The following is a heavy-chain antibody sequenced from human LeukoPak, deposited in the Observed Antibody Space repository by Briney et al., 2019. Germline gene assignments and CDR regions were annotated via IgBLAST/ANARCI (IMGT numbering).Heavy chain of an antibody. V-gene: IGHV4-59*01. D-gene: IGHD6-13*01. CDR3: ARVRGERIAAAAYFDY. CDR2: IYYSGST. J-gene: IGHJ4*02. Sequence: SETLSLTCTVSGGSISSYYWSWIRQPPGKGLEWIGYIYYSGSTNYNPSLKSRVTISVDTSKNQFSLKLSSVTAADTAVYYCARVRGERIAAAAYFDYWGQGTLVTVSS. CDR1: GGSISSYY.